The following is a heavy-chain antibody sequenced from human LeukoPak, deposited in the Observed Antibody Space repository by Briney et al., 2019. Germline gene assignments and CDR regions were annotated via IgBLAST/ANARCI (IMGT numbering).Heavy chain of an antibody. J-gene: IGHJ4*02. CDR2: ISSSGSTI. D-gene: IGHD3-9*01. CDR3: ARVLRYFDWLSGLDY. V-gene: IGHV3-48*03. CDR1: GFTFSSYE. Sequence: PGGSLRLSCAASGFTFSSYEMNWVRQAPGKGLEWVSYISSSGSTIYYADSVKGRFTISRDNAKNSLYLQMNSLRAEDTAVYYCARVLRYFDWLSGLDYWGQGTLVTVSS.